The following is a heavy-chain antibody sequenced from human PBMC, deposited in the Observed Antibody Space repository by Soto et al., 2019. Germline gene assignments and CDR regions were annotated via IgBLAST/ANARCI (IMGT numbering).Heavy chain of an antibody. V-gene: IGHV3-23*01. CDR2: ISGGGGST. D-gene: IGHD3-22*01. CDR1: GFSFSIYA. Sequence: EVQLLESGGRLVQPGGSLRLSYAASGFSFSIYAMNWVRQAPGKGLEWVSGISGGGGSTYHADSVKGRFTISRDNSKNTLYLQMNSLRAEDTAVYYCAKDPTSYDSSAQFDSWGQGTLVTVSS. CDR3: AKDPTSYDSSAQFDS. J-gene: IGHJ4*02.